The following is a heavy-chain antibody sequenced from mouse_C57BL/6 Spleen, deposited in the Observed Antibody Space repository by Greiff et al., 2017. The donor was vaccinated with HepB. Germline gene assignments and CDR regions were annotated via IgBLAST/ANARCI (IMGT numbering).Heavy chain of an antibody. V-gene: IGHV1-9*01. CDR3: EREGFTTVVATRAMDY. D-gene: IGHD1-1*01. CDR2: ILPGSGST. J-gene: IGHJ4*01. Sequence: QVQLQQSGAELMKPGASVKLSCKATGYTFTGYWIEWVKQRPGHGLEWIGEILPGSGSTNYNEKFKGKATFTADTSSNTAYMQLRSLTTEDSASYDCEREGFTTVVATRAMDYWGQGTSVTVSS. CDR1: GYTFTGYW.